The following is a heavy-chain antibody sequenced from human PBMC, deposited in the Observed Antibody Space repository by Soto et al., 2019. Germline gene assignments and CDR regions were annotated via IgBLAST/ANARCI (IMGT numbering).Heavy chain of an antibody. J-gene: IGHJ6*02. V-gene: IGHV4-59*01. D-gene: IGHD3-22*01. CDR3: ARGELTTKYYGMDV. CDR2: IYYSGST. CDR1: GGSISSYY. Sequence: SETLSLTCTVSGGSISSYYWSWIRQPPGKGLEWIGYIYYSGSTNYNPSLKSRVTISVDTSKNQFSLKLSSVTAADTAVYYCARGELTTKYYGMDVWGQGTTVTVS.